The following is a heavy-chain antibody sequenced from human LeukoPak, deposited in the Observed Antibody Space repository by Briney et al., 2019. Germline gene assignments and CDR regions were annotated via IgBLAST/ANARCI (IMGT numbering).Heavy chain of an antibody. V-gene: IGHV4-34*01. CDR1: GGSFSGYY. J-gene: IGHJ6*03. CDR2: INHSGST. Sequence: PSETLSLTCAVYGGSFSGYYWSWIRQPPGKGLEWIGEINHSGSTNYNPSLKSRVTISVDTSKNQFSLKLSSVTAADTAVYYCARERYDILTGYYTEDYYMDVWGKGTTVTVSS. CDR3: ARERYDILTGYYTEDYYMDV. D-gene: IGHD3-9*01.